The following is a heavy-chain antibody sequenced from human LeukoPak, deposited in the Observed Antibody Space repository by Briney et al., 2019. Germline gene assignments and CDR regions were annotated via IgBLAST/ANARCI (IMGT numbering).Heavy chain of an antibody. Sequence: GGSLGLSCAASGFTFSSYAMHWVRQAPGKGLEWVAVISYDGSNKYYADSVKGRFTISRDNSKNTLYLQMNSLRAEDTAVYYCARDYPDYDFWSGYAVYWGQGTLVTVSS. D-gene: IGHD3-3*01. J-gene: IGHJ4*02. CDR3: ARDYPDYDFWSGYAVY. V-gene: IGHV3-30*04. CDR2: ISYDGSNK. CDR1: GFTFSSYA.